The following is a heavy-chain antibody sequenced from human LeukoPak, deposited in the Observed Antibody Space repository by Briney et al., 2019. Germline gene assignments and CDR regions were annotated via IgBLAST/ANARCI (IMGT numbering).Heavy chain of an antibody. V-gene: IGHV4-30-4*08. CDR3: ARNSDGSGSFHLDY. CDR1: GGSISSGDYY. CDR2: IYYSGST. D-gene: IGHD3-10*01. Sequence: SETLSLTCTVSGGSISSGDYYWSWIRQPPGKGLEWIGYIYYSGSTYYNPSLKSRVTISVDTSKNQFSLKLSSVTAADTAVYYCARNSDGSGSFHLDYWGQGTLVTVSS. J-gene: IGHJ4*02.